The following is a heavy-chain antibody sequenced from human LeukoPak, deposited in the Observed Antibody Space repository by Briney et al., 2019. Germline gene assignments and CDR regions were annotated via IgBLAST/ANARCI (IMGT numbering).Heavy chain of an antibody. V-gene: IGHV3-21*01. CDR2: ISSSSSYI. J-gene: IGHJ4*02. CDR3: ACSYDSSGYYHDY. D-gene: IGHD3-22*01. Sequence: GGSLRLSCAASGFTLSSHSMNWVRQAPGKGLEWVSSISSSSSYIYYADSVKGRFTISRDNAKNSLYLQMNSLRAEDTAVYYCACSYDSSGYYHDYWGQGTLVTVSS. CDR1: GFTLSSHS.